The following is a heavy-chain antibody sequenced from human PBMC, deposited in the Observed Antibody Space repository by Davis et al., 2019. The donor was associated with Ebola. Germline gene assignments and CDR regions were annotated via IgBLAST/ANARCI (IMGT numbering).Heavy chain of an antibody. CDR1: GFTFSSYS. CDR2: ISGSGGST. V-gene: IGHV3-23*01. J-gene: IGHJ3*02. CDR3: AKERKRAFDI. Sequence: GESLKISCAASGFTFSSYSMNWVRQAPGKGLEWVSAISGSGGSTYYADSVKGRFTISRDNSKNTLYLQMNSLRAEDTAVYYCAKERKRAFDIWGQGTMVTVSS.